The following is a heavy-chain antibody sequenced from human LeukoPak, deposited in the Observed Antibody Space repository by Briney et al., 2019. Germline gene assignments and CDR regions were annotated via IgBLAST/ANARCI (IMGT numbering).Heavy chain of an antibody. V-gene: IGHV3-7*04. Sequence: PGGSLRLSCAASGFSFSDYWMGWVRQAPGKGLEWVANIQQDGSEEYYMDSVKGRFTISRGNAKNSLYLQMNSLRADDTAVYYCARGVSCSGGTCSYSYHYYAMDVWGQGTTVTLSS. CDR1: GFSFSDYW. J-gene: IGHJ6*02. D-gene: IGHD2-15*01. CDR3: ARGVSCSGGTCSYSYHYYAMDV. CDR2: IQQDGSEE.